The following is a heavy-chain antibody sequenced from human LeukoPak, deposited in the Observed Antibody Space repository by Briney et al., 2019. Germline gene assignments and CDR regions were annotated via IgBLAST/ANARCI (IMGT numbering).Heavy chain of an antibody. D-gene: IGHD6-13*01. Sequence: SETLSLTCSVSGGSIRSNFWTWIRRPPGKGLEWIGYIHHSGGANYNPSLKSRVTMSVDTSNNQLSLKLSSVSAADTAIYCCATVREALGAAGTWFDPWGHGTLVTVSS. CDR1: GGSIRSNF. V-gene: IGHV4-59*01. CDR3: ATVREALGAAGTWFDP. J-gene: IGHJ5*02. CDR2: IHHSGGA.